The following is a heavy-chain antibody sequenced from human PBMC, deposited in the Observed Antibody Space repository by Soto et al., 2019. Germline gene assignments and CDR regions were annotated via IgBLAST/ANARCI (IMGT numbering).Heavy chain of an antibody. CDR3: AKENGYSSSWFEFDY. CDR2: ISGSGSST. CDR1: GFTFSSYS. J-gene: IGHJ4*02. D-gene: IGHD6-13*01. Sequence: PGGSLRLSCAASGFTFSSYSMNWVRQAPGRGLEWVSSISGSGSSTYYADSVKGRFTISRDNSKNPLYLQMNSLRAEDTAVYYCAKENGYSSSWFEFDYWGQGTLVTVSS. V-gene: IGHV3-23*01.